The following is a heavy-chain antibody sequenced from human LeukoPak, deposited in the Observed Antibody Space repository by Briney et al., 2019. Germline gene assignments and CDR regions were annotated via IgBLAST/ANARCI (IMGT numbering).Heavy chain of an antibody. D-gene: IGHD3-9*01. V-gene: IGHV3-23*01. Sequence: PGGSLRLSCAASGFTLTTYTMSWVRQIPGKGLEWVSTVSDNAYYADSVKGRFTISRDTSRNTLHLQMDSLRAEDTALYYCVKAIRPFNTGNYYSCLDFWGHGTLVTVSS. CDR3: VKAIRPFNTGNYYSCLDF. CDR1: GFTLTTYT. J-gene: IGHJ5*01. CDR2: VSDNA.